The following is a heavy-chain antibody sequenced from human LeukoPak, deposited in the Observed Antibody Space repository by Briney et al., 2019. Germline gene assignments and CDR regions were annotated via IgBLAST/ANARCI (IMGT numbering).Heavy chain of an antibody. J-gene: IGHJ4*02. CDR2: IKQDGTGR. D-gene: IGHD6-19*01. Sequence: GGSLRLSCAASGFTISSYWMSWVRQAPGKGLEWVANIKQDGTGRYYLDSVKGRFTISRDNAKNSVYLQMNSLRAEDTAVYYCARDDYAVPGGDYWGQGTLVTVSS. V-gene: IGHV3-7*01. CDR3: ARDDYAVPGGDY. CDR1: GFTISSYW.